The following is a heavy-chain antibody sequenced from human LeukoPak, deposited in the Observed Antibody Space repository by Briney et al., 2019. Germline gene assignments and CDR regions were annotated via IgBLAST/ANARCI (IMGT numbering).Heavy chain of an antibody. CDR2: IRYDGSNK. D-gene: IGHD3-10*01. V-gene: IGHV3-30*02. Sequence: PGGSLRLSCAASGFTFSSYGMHWVRQAPGKGLEWVAFIRYDGSNKYYGDSVKGRFTISRDNSKNTLYLQMNSLRAEDTAVYYCAKSYGSGIGYYFDYWGQGTLVTVFS. CDR1: GFTFSSYG. CDR3: AKSYGSGIGYYFDY. J-gene: IGHJ4*02.